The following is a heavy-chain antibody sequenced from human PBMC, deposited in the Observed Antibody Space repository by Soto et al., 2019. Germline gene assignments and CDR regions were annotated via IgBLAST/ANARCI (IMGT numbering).Heavy chain of an antibody. CDR2: ISAYNGNT. CDR3: ARDPGVELFDY. CDR1: GYTFTSYG. Sequence: ASVKVSCKASGYTFTSYGISWVRQAPGQGLEWMGWISAYNGNTNYAQKLQGRVTITRDTSASTAYMELSSLRSEDTAVYYCARDPGVELFDYWAREPWSPSPQ. V-gene: IGHV1-18*01. D-gene: IGHD1-7*01. J-gene: IGHJ4*02.